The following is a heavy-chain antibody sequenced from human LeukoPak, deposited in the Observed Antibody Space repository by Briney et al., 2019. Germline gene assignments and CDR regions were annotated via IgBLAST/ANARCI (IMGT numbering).Heavy chain of an antibody. CDR2: ISSSSGYI. D-gene: IGHD6-6*01. J-gene: IGHJ4*02. CDR1: GFTFSSYT. Sequence: GGSLRLSCAASGFTFSSYTMHWVRQAPGKGLEWVSSISSSSGYIYYADSVKGRFTISRDNAKNSLYLQMNSLRAEDTAVYYCATSPGLGYSSSLTGMDYWGQGTLVTVSS. CDR3: ATSPGLGYSSSLTGMDY. V-gene: IGHV3-21*01.